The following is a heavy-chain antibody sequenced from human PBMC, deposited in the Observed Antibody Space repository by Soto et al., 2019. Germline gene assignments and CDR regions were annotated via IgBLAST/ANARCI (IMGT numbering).Heavy chain of an antibody. J-gene: IGHJ5*02. CDR1: GGSISNYY. CDR2: IDTSGST. V-gene: IGHV4-4*07. Sequence: SETLSLTCTVSGGSISNYYCNWIRQPAGKGLEWIGRIDTSGSTNYNPSLKSRVTMSVDTSKQEFSLKLSSVTAADTAVYYCAREGALKPFSSWGQGALVTVSS. CDR3: AREGALKPFSS.